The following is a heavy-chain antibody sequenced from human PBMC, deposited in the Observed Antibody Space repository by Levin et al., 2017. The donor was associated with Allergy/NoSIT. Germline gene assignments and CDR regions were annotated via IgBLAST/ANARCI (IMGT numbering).Heavy chain of an antibody. CDR3: ARDNYDTPGELDF. CDR2: TYSGGAT. Sequence: ASVKVSCAASGFVVTRNHMSWVRQAPGKGLEWLSVTYSGGATYYRDSVKGRFTISRDNFKNTLYLQMNSLRAEDTAIYYCARDNYDTPGELDFWGQGTLVTVS. D-gene: IGHD3-9*01. V-gene: IGHV3-53*01. CDR1: GFVVTRNH. J-gene: IGHJ4*02.